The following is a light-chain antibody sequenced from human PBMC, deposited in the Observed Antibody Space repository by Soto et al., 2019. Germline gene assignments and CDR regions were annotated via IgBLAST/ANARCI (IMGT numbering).Light chain of an antibody. J-gene: IGKJ4*01. CDR1: QSVSSY. CDR3: QQYGDSPLT. CDR2: GAS. Sequence: EIVMTQSPATLSVSPGQRVTLSCRASQSVSSYLAWYHQKPGQAPRLLIYGASNRPTGIPDRFSGSGSGTDFTLTISRLEPEDFAVYYCQQYGDSPLTFGGGTKVDIK. V-gene: IGKV3-20*01.